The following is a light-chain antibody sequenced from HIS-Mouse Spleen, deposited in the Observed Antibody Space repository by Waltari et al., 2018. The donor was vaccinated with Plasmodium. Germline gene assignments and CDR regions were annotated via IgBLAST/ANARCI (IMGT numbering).Light chain of an antibody. CDR3: SSYAGSNNLV. J-gene: IGLJ2*01. CDR1: SSDVGGYHY. CDR2: EVS. Sequence: QSALTQPPSASGSPGQSVPISCTGTSSDVGGYHYVPWYQHHPGKAPKLMIYEVSKRPSGVPDRFSGSKSGNTASLTVSGLQAEDEADYYCSSYAGSNNLVFGGGTKLTVL. V-gene: IGLV2-8*01.